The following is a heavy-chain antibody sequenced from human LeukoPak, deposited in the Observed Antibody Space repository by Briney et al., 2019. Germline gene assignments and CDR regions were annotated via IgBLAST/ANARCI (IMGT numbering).Heavy chain of an antibody. Sequence: SESLSLTCTVSGGSISSYHWSWVRQPPGKGLEWIGDVYYTGSTKYSPSLKSRLTISLDTSMNQFSLKLSSVTAADTAVYYCASLDSGKFDYWGQGTLVTASS. CDR1: GGSISSYH. J-gene: IGHJ4*02. CDR2: VYYTGST. CDR3: ASLDSGKFDY. V-gene: IGHV4-59*01. D-gene: IGHD3-10*01.